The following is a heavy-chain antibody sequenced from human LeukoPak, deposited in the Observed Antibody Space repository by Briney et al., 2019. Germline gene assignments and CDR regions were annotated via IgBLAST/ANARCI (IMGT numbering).Heavy chain of an antibody. CDR3: ARCISSCCYEE. Sequence: GGSLRLSCTASGFIFRSYSMNWVRQAPGKGLEWLSYISSSGTPIHYADSEKGRFIISRDNAKNSLYLQMNNLTDEDTAVYYCARCISSCCYEEWGQGTLVTVSS. D-gene: IGHD3-22*01. CDR1: GFIFRSYS. J-gene: IGHJ4*02. V-gene: IGHV3-48*02. CDR2: ISSSGTPI.